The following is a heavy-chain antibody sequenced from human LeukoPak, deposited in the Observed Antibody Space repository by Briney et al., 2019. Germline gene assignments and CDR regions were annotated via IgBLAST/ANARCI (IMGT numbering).Heavy chain of an antibody. J-gene: IGHJ5*02. Sequence: WASVKVSCKASGYTFTNYDINWVRQATGQGLEWMGYMKPNSGNTGYAQKFQGRVTMTRDTSISTAYMELSSLTSEDTAVYYCARGAYDYGANGDWFDPWGQGTLVIVSS. CDR3: ARGAYDYGANGDWFDP. D-gene: IGHD4-17*01. CDR1: GYTFTNYD. CDR2: MKPNSGNT. V-gene: IGHV1-8*01.